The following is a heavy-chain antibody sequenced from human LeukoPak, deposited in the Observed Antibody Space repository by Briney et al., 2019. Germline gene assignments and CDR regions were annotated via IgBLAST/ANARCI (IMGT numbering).Heavy chain of an antibody. CDR1: GYTVTPYY. V-gene: IGHV1-46*01. D-gene: IGHD5-24*01. CDR2: LNPSGGSS. CDR3: ASVYKNGMDV. J-gene: IGHJ6*02. Sequence: GASVTVSCKASGYTVTPYYMHWVRQAPGQGLEWMGILNPSGGSSIYAQKFQGRATLTRATSTRTVYMELSSLRSEDTAVYYCASVYKNGMDVWGQGTTVIVSS.